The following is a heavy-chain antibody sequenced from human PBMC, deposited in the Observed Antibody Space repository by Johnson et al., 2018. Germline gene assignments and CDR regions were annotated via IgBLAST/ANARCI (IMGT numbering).Heavy chain of an antibody. CDR3: ARERYYGSGISAFDI. D-gene: IGHD3-10*01. CDR1: GFTFSSYD. V-gene: IGHV3-13*01. J-gene: IGHJ3*02. CDR2: IGSAGDT. Sequence: EVQLVESGGGWVQPGGSLRLSCAASGFTFSSYDMHWVRQATGKGLEWVSGIGSAGDTYYPGSVTGRFTTSRENAKNSLYLQMNSLRAGDTAVYYCARERYYGSGISAFDIWGQGTMVTVSS.